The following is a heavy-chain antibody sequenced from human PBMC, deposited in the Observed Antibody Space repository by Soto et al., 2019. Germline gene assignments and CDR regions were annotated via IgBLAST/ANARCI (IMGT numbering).Heavy chain of an antibody. CDR3: ARDRPTTFSADL. J-gene: IGHJ3*01. CDR1: GFTFTDHS. CDR2: INDISDAI. Sequence: EVQLVESGGGLVQPGGSLRLSCTASGFTFTDHSMNWVRHAPGKGLEWISYINDISDAIHYADPVKGRFAMSRDNAKKSVFLQMNSLRVDDTGVYYCARDRPTTFSADLWGQGTVVTVSS. D-gene: IGHD5-12*01. V-gene: IGHV3-48*04.